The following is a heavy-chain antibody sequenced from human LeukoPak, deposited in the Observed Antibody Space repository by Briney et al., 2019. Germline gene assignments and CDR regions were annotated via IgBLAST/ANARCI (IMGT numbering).Heavy chain of an antibody. J-gene: IGHJ5*02. CDR3: ARLRPYNWFDP. Sequence: GGSLRLSCAASGFTFSSYAMSWVRQAPGKGLVWVSRINSDGSSTSYADSVKGRFTISRDNAKNTLYLQMNSLRAEDTAVYYCARLRPYNWFDPWGQGTLVTVSS. CDR2: INSDGSST. CDR1: GFTFSSYA. V-gene: IGHV3-74*01. D-gene: IGHD5-18*01.